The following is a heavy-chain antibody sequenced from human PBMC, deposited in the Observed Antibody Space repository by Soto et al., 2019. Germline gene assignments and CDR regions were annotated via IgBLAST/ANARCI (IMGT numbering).Heavy chain of an antibody. CDR1: ENTFSTYS. CDR3: ARGTMAPGLDY. V-gene: IGHV1-46*01. CDR2: INPTTTTT. D-gene: IGHD1-1*01. J-gene: IGHJ4*02. Sequence: ASVKVSCKASENTFSTYSLHWVRQAPGQGLEWMGVINPTTTTTTDAQKFQGRVTMTRDTSTSTVFLELSSLRDEDTAVYFCARGTMAPGLDYWGQGILVTVSS.